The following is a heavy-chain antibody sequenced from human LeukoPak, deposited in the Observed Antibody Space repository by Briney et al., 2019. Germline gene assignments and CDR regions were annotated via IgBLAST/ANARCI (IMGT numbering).Heavy chain of an antibody. CDR1: GGSISSGGYY. J-gene: IGHJ5*02. D-gene: IGHD3-3*01. CDR3: ARWAAVRFLEWSPGWFDP. Sequence: SETLSLTCTVSGGSISSGGYYWSWIRQHPGKGLERIGYIYYSGSTYYNPSLKSRVTISVDTSKNQFSLKLSSVTAADTAVYYCARWAAVRFLEWSPGWFDPWGQGTLVTVSS. CDR2: IYYSGST. V-gene: IGHV4-31*03.